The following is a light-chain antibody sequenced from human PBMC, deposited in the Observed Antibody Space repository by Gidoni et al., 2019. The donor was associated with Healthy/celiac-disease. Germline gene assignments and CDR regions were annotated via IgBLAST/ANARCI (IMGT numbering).Light chain of an antibody. CDR1: SGSIASNY. CDR2: EDN. J-gene: IGLJ3*02. Sequence: NFMLTQPHSVSESPGKTVTISCTRSSGSIASNYVQWYQQRPGSPPTTVIYEDNQRPSEVPDRFSGSIDSSSNTASLTISGLKTEDEADYYCQSYDSSNWVFGGGTKLTVL. V-gene: IGLV6-57*01. CDR3: QSYDSSNWV.